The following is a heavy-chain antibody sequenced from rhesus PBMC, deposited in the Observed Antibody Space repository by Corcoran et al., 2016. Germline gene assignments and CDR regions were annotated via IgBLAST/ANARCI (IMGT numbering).Heavy chain of an antibody. J-gene: IGHJ5-1*01. D-gene: IGHD2-21*01. CDR1: GGSISSNY. Sequence: QVQLQESGPGLVKPSETLSLPCAVSGGSISSNYWSWTRPPPGLGLEGSGRIYGSGGRTDYNPALKSRVTISTDTSKNQFSLKLSSVTAADTAVYYCARESHTVLVVVAKDGFDVWGPGVLVTVSS. CDR3: ARESHTVLVVVAKDGFDV. CDR2: IYGSGGRT. V-gene: IGHV4-160*01.